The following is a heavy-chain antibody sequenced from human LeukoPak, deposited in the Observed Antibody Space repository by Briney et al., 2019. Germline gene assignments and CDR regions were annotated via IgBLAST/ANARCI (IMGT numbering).Heavy chain of an antibody. CDR2: LYSGGAT. V-gene: IGHV3-66*01. J-gene: IGHJ4*02. Sequence: GGSLRLSCAASGFTVKDNFMSWVRQAPGKGVEWVSVLYSGGATYYADSVKGRFTISRDNSKNIVFLQMNDLRTEDTAFYYCTRDSANYHFAYWGQGALVTVSS. CDR1: GFTVKDNF. D-gene: IGHD4/OR15-4a*01. CDR3: TRDSANYHFAY.